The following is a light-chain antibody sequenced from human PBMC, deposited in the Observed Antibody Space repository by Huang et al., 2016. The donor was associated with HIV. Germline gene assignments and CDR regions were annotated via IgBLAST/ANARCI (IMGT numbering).Light chain of an antibody. Sequence: DIVMTQSPDSLAVSLGERATINCKSSQSVLYFANNKNYLAWYQQKPGQPPKLLIYWAATREFGVPDRVSDSGSGTDFTLTISGLQAEDVAVYYCQQYYNTPYTFGQGTKLEIK. J-gene: IGKJ2*01. CDR2: WAA. CDR3: QQYYNTPYT. CDR1: QSVLYFANNKNY. V-gene: IGKV4-1*01.